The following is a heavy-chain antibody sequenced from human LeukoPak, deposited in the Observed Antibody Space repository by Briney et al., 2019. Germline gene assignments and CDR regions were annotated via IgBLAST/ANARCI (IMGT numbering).Heavy chain of an antibody. CDR2: LDYSGST. CDR3: ARQLDLGYSSSSEFDY. V-gene: IGHV4-39*01. Sequence: SETLSLTCTVSGGSISSSRDYWAWIRQSPGKGLEWIGTLDYSGSTYYNPSLKSRVTVSVDTSKNHFSLKLSSVTAADTAVYYCARQLDLGYSSSSEFDYWGQGTLVTVSS. J-gene: IGHJ4*02. CDR1: GGSISSSRDY. D-gene: IGHD6-6*01.